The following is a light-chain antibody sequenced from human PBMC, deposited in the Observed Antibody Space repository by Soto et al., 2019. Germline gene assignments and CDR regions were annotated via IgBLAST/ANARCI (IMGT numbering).Light chain of an antibody. CDR1: SSDVGVYNY. Sequence: QSALTQPASVSGSPGQSITISCTGTSSDVGVYNYVSWYQQHPGKAPKLIIYDVSNRPSGVSNRFSGSNSSNTASLTISGLQAEDEADYYCSSYPSSSTLVVFGGVTKLTVL. V-gene: IGLV2-14*01. J-gene: IGLJ2*01. CDR2: DVS. CDR3: SSYPSSSTLVV.